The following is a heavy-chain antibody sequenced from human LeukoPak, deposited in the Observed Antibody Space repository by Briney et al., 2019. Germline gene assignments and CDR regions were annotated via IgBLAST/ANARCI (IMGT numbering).Heavy chain of an antibody. CDR3: ARDRSAAAGFFDY. J-gene: IGHJ4*02. D-gene: IGHD6-13*01. CDR1: GFTFSSYS. Sequence: GGSLRLSCAASGFTFSSYSMNWVRQAPGKGLEWVSYISSSSSTIYYADSVKGRFTISRDNAKNSLYLQMNSLRAEDTAVYYCARDRSAAAGFFDYWGQGTLVTASS. CDR2: ISSSSSTI. V-gene: IGHV3-48*04.